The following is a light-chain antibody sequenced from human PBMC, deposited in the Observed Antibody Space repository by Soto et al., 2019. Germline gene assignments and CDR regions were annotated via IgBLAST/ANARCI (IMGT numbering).Light chain of an antibody. J-gene: IGKJ2*01. Sequence: EIVLTQSPATLSLSPGDRATLSCRASQSVDSYLAWYQQKPGQAPRLLIYDSSNRATGIPARFSGSGSETAFTLTISSLESADFGVYYCHYRSNWPPMYTFGQGTKLENK. CDR2: DSS. CDR1: QSVDSY. CDR3: HYRSNWPPMYT. V-gene: IGKV3-11*01.